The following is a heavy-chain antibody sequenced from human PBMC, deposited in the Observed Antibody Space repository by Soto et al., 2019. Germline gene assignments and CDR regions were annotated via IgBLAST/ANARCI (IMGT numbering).Heavy chain of an antibody. CDR3: ASGPTSTAVYWYFDL. CDR1: GGTFSSYA. D-gene: IGHD6-19*01. J-gene: IGHJ2*01. V-gene: IGHV1-69*13. CDR2: IIPIFGTA. Sequence: SVKVSCKASGGTFSSYAISWVRQAPGQGLEWMGGIIPIFGTANYAQKFQGRVTITADESTSTAYMELSSLRSEDTAVYYCASGPTSTAVYWYFDLWGRGTLVTVSS.